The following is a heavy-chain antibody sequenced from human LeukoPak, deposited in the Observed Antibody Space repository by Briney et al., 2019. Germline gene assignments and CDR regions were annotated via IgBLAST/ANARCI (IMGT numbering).Heavy chain of an antibody. V-gene: IGHV3-11*03. Sequence: LSLTCAVYGGSFSGYYWSWIRQAPGKGLEWVSYISSSSSYTNYADSVKGRFTISRDNAKNSLYLQMNSLRAEDTAVYYCASHSVAATWNYFDYWGQGTLVTVSS. CDR2: ISSSSSYT. D-gene: IGHD2-15*01. CDR1: GGSFSGYY. J-gene: IGHJ4*02. CDR3: ASHSVAATWNYFDY.